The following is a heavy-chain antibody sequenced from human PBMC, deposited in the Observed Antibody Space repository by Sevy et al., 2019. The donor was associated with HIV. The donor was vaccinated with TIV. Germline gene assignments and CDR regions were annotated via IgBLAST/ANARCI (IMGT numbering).Heavy chain of an antibody. CDR2: IYHTGST. CDR3: ARHSGQWLVNYYFVL. J-gene: IGHJ2*01. D-gene: IGHD6-19*01. V-gene: IGHV4-30-2*01. Sequence: SETLSLTCAVSGGSFKSDGYAWSWIRQAPGKSLVWNGYIYHTGSTFYNPSLESRVTISVDRSKNQLSLRLRSVTAADTAVYYCARHSGQWLVNYYFVLWGRGTLVTVSS. CDR1: GGSFKSDGYA.